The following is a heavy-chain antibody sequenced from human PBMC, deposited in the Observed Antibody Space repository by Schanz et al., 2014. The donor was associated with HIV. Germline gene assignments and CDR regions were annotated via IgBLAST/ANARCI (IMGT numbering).Heavy chain of an antibody. V-gene: IGHV3-33*06. D-gene: IGHD6-6*01. J-gene: IGHJ6*02. CDR1: GFTFSSYG. CDR3: ANTEFQYSSSSDYYYGMDV. Sequence: QVQLVESGGGMVQPGRSLRLSCAASGFTFSSYGMHWVRQAPGKGLEWVAVIWYDGTNKYYADSVKGRFTISRDNSRKTLYLQMNSLRVEDTAVYYCANTEFQYSSSSDYYYGMDVWGQGTTVTVSS. CDR2: IWYDGTNK.